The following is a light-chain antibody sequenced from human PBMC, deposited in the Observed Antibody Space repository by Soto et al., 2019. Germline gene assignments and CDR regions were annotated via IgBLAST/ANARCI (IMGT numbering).Light chain of an antibody. CDR2: AAS. J-gene: IGKJ2*01. CDR1: PSISSY. CDR3: QQSYSTPPT. Sequence: DIQMTQSPSSLSASVGDRVTITCRASPSISSYLNWYQQKPGKAPKLLIYAASSLQSGVPSRFSGSGSWTDFTLTISSLQPEDFATYYCQQSYSTPPTFGQGTKLEIK. V-gene: IGKV1-39*01.